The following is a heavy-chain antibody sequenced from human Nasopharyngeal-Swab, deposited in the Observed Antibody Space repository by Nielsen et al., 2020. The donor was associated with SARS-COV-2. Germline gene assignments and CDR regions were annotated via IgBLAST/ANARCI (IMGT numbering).Heavy chain of an antibody. CDR2: INTDVSRT. CDR1: GFTLSNYW. Sequence: GESLKISCAASGFTLSNYWIHWVRQTPGKGLLWVSRINTDVSRTSYADSVKGRFTISRDNAKNTVYLQMNSLRAEDTALYYCARTDRGESYFSQYYYYMDVWGTGTTVTVSS. D-gene: IGHD1-26*01. CDR3: ARTDRGESYFSQYYYYMDV. J-gene: IGHJ6*03. V-gene: IGHV3-74*01.